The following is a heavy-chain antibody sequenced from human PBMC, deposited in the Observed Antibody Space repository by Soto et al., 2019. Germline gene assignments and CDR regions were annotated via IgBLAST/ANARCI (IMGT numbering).Heavy chain of an antibody. Sequence: SETLSLTCTVSGGSISSSSYYWGWIRQPPGKGLEWIGSIYFSGSPYYNPSLKSRVTLSVDPSKNQFSRKLSPVTAADTAVYYCARRTGWGDYFDYWGQGTLVTVSS. D-gene: IGHD3-16*01. V-gene: IGHV4-39*01. CDR3: ARRTGWGDYFDY. J-gene: IGHJ4*02. CDR1: GGSISSSSYY. CDR2: IYFSGSP.